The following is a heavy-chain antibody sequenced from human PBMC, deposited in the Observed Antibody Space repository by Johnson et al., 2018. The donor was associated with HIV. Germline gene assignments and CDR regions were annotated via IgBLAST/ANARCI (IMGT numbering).Heavy chain of an antibody. CDR2: INSDGSST. Sequence: VQLVESGGGVVQPGRSLRLSCAASGFTFSSYAMHWVRQAPGKGLEWVSRINSDGSSTSYADSVKGRFTISRDNAKNTLYLQMNSLRAEDTAMYYCASWEWELLSAFDIWGQGTMVTVSS. CDR3: ASWEWELLSAFDI. V-gene: IGHV3-74*02. D-gene: IGHD1-26*01. J-gene: IGHJ3*02. CDR1: GFTFSSYA.